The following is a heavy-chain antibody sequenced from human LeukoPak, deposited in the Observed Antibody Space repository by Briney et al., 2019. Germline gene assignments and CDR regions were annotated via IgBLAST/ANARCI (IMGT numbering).Heavy chain of an antibody. CDR3: AELGITMIGGV. V-gene: IGHV3-48*03. CDR2: ISSSGSTI. J-gene: IGHJ6*04. Sequence: PGGSLRLSCAACGFTLSSYEMNWVRQAPGKGLEWVSYISSSGSTIYYADSVKGRFTISRDNAKNSLYLQMNSLRAEDTAVYYCAELGITMIGGVWGKGTTVTISS. CDR1: GFTLSSYE. D-gene: IGHD3-10*02.